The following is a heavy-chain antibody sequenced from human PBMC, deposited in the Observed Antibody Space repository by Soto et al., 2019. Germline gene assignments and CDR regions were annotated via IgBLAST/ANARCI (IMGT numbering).Heavy chain of an antibody. J-gene: IGHJ5*02. D-gene: IGHD4-17*01. CDR2: IYYSGST. CDR3: ARETLRHWFDP. Sequence: SETLSLTCTASGGSISSYYWSWIRQPPGKGLEWIGYIYYSGSTNYNPSLKSRVTISVDTSKNQFSLKLSSVTAADTAVYYCARETLRHWFDPWGQGTLVTVSS. V-gene: IGHV4-59*01. CDR1: GGSISSYY.